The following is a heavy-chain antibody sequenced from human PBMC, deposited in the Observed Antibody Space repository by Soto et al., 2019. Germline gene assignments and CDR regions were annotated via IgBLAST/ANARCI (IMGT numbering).Heavy chain of an antibody. J-gene: IGHJ4*02. D-gene: IGHD6-19*01. CDR2: FFTGGST. CDR3: VRERRGLGIGFDH. CDR1: GFNVSDNY. Sequence: PGGSLRLSCAAAGFNVSDNYMGWVRQAPGKGLEWVSSFFTGGSTDHADSVKGRFTISRDDSKNTVYLQTNSLRAEDTAVYFCVRERRGLGIGFDHWGQGTLVTVSS. V-gene: IGHV3-53*01.